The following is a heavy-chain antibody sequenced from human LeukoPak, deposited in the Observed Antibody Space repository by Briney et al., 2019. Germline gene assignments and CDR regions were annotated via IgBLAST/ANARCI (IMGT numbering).Heavy chain of an antibody. J-gene: IGHJ4*02. CDR1: GGSFSGYY. CDR3: ARLIRFHDY. Sequence: PSETLSLTCAVYGGSFSGYYWSWIRQPPGKGLEWIGEINHSGSTNYNPSLKSRVTISVDTSKNQFSLKLSSVTATDTAVYYCARLIRFHDYWGQGTLVTVSS. V-gene: IGHV4-34*01. CDR2: INHSGST. D-gene: IGHD3-3*01.